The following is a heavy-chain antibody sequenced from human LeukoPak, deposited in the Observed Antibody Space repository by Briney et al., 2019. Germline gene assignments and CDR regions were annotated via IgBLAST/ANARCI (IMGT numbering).Heavy chain of an antibody. V-gene: IGHV4-59*01. CDR3: ARVSVVYGMDV. CDR2: MFYTGST. Sequence: SETLSLTCSVSGGSISSDYWAWIRQPPGKGLDWFGYMFYTGSTNYHHSLKSRVTISLATSKKQFSLKLSSVTAADTAVYYCARVSVVYGMDVWGRGTTVSVSS. D-gene: IGHD3-3*02. J-gene: IGHJ6*02. CDR1: GGSISSDY.